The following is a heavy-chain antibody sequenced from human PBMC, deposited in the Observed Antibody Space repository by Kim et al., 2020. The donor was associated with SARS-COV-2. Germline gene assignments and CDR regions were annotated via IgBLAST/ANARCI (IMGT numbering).Heavy chain of an antibody. J-gene: IGHJ5*02. D-gene: IGHD6-19*01. CDR3: ARDLSPWQWLVVNWFDP. CDR1: GGSISSSSYY. CDR2: IYYSGST. Sequence: SETLSLTCTVSGGSISSSSYYWGWIRQPPGKGLEWIGSIYYSGSTYYNPSLKSRVTISVDTSKNQFSLKLSSVTAADTAVYYCARDLSPWQWLVVNWFDP. V-gene: IGHV4-39*07.